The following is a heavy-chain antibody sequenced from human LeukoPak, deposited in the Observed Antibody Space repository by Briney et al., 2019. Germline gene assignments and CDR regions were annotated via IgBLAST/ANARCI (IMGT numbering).Heavy chain of an antibody. D-gene: IGHD1-26*01. Sequence: PGGSLRLSCAASGFTFSGYGMNWVRQAPGKGLEWLSYISAGTSSIYYADSVKGRFTISRDNAKNSLYLQMNSLRAEDTAVYYCVKWPGGATRYFDYWGQGTLVTVSS. V-gene: IGHV3-48*04. CDR2: ISAGTSSI. CDR3: VKWPGGATRYFDY. CDR1: GFTFSGYG. J-gene: IGHJ4*02.